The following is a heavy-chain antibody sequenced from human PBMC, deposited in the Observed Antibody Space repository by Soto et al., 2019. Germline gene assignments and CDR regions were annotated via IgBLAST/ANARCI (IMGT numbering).Heavy chain of an antibody. CDR3: AKDSQPTTWLVTVWFDP. Sequence: PGGSLRLSCAASGFTFSSYAMSWVRQAPGKGLEWVSAISGSGGSTYYADSVKGRFTISRDNSKNTLYLQMNSLRAEDTAVYYCAKDSQPTTWLVTVWFDPWGQGTLVTVSS. J-gene: IGHJ5*02. V-gene: IGHV3-23*01. D-gene: IGHD6-19*01. CDR2: ISGSGGST. CDR1: GFTFSSYA.